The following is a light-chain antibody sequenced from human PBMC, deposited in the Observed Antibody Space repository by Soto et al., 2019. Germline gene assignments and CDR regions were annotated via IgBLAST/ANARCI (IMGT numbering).Light chain of an antibody. CDR2: EGS. Sequence: QSVLTQPASVSGSPGQSITISCNGTSSDIGSYNLVSWYQQHPGTAPKLMIYEGSKRPSGVSNRFSGSKSGNTASLTISGLQAEDAAYYYCCSVAGRGTIFGGGTKLTVL. CDR3: CSVAGRGTI. J-gene: IGLJ2*01. CDR1: SSDIGSYNL. V-gene: IGLV2-23*01.